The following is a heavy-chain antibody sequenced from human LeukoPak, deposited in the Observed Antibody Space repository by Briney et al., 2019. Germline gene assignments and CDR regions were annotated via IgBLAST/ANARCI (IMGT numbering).Heavy chain of an antibody. CDR2: ISGDGGST. J-gene: IGHJ4*02. CDR3: AKDGFRYNWFREFDY. Sequence: GGSLRLSCAASGXTFDDYAMHWVPQAPGKGLEWVSLISGDGGSTYYADSVKGRFTISRDNSKNSLYLQMSSLRTEDTALYYCAKDGFRYNWFREFDYWGQGTLVTVSS. D-gene: IGHD1-1*01. CDR1: GXTFDDYA. V-gene: IGHV3-43*02.